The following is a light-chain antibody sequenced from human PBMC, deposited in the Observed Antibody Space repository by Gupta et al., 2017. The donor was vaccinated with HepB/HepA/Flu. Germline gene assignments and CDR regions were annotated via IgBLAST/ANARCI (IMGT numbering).Light chain of an antibody. CDR1: QSINTS. CDR3: QQSDITPLP. Sequence: DIQMTQSPSSLSAFVGDRVTITCRASQSINTSLNWYQQKAGRAPKLLIYTASSLQSGVPSRFSDSGSGTDFTLTISRLQPEDFATYYCQQSDITPLPFGGGTKVEIK. V-gene: IGKV1-39*01. CDR2: TAS. J-gene: IGKJ4*01.